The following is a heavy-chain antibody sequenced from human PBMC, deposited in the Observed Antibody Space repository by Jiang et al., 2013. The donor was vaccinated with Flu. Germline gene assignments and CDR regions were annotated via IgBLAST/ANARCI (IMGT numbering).Heavy chain of an antibody. D-gene: IGHD6-13*01. CDR3: ARGYPRISAASTLRY. Sequence: SGAEVKKPGASVKVSCKASGYTFTSYDINWLRQATGQGLEWMGWMNPNKGSTGYAQKFQGRVTMTRNTSTSTAYMELKSLRSEDTAVYFCARGYPRISAASTLRYWGQGTLVAVSS. CDR1: GYTFTSYD. CDR2: MNPNKGST. J-gene: IGHJ4*02. V-gene: IGHV1-8*01.